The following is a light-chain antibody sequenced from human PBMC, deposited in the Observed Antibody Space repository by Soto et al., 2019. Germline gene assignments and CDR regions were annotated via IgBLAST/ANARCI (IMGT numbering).Light chain of an antibody. Sequence: QSALTQPASVSGSPGQSITISCTGTSSDIGHYNRVSWYQQPPGTAPKLIIYEVNNRPSGVPDRFSGSKSGNTASLTISGLQAEDEADYYCNSFTTSSTYVFGTGTKVTVL. V-gene: IGLV2-18*02. CDR1: SSDIGHYNR. CDR3: NSFTTSSTYV. CDR2: EVN. J-gene: IGLJ1*01.